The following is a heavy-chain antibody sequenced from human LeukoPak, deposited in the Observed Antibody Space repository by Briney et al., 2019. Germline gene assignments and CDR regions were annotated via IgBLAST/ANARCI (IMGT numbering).Heavy chain of an antibody. Sequence: GGSLRLSCAASGFTFSNYAMHWVRQAPGKGLEWVALMSYDGSNKFYADSVKSRSTISRDNSKSTLYLQMNSLKAEDTAVYYCARGGVTTMTLRDLWLDYWGQGTLVTVSS. CDR2: MSYDGSNK. CDR3: ARGGVTTMTLRDLWLDY. D-gene: IGHD4-17*01. J-gene: IGHJ4*02. V-gene: IGHV3-30-3*01. CDR1: GFTFSNYA.